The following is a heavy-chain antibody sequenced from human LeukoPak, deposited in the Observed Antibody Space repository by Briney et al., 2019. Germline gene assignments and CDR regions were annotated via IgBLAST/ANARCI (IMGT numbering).Heavy chain of an antibody. J-gene: IGHJ4*02. V-gene: IGHV1-8*01. CDR2: MSPNSGNT. CDR3: ARDRVGVGGNGWEN. Sequence: ASVNVSFKASGYTFSNYDNNWVRQGNGQGLERIGLMSPNSGNTGYVKKFQGRVTMTRDTSIGTAYMELSSLTSEDTAIYYCARDRVGVGGNGWENWGQGTVVTVSS. D-gene: IGHD6-19*01. CDR1: GYTFSNYD.